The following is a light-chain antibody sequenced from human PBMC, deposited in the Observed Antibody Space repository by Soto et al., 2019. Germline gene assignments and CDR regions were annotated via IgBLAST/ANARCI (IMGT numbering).Light chain of an antibody. V-gene: IGKV2-28*01. CDR3: MQALQIPDT. CDR1: QSLLHSNGYNY. J-gene: IGKJ2*01. Sequence: DIVMTQSPLSLPVTPGEPASISCRSSQSLLHSNGYNYLDWYLQKPGQSPQLLIYLGSNRASGVNDTXSGSGSGTDFTLNISRVEAEDVGVYYCMQALQIPDTFGQGTKLEIK. CDR2: LGS.